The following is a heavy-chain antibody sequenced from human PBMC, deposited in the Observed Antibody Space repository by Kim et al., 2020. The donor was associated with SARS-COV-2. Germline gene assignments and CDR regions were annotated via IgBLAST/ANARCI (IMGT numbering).Heavy chain of an antibody. D-gene: IGHD3-10*01. J-gene: IGHJ2*01. CDR1: GFTFSSYA. CDR2: ISYDGSNK. CDR3: ARDQYGSGSYYNPYWYFDL. V-gene: IGHV3-30*04. Sequence: GGSLRLSCAASGFTFSSYAMHWVRQAPGKGLEWVAVISYDGSNKYYADSVKGRFTISRDNSKNTLYLQMNSLRAEDTAVYYCARDQYGSGSYYNPYWYFDLWGRGTLVTVSS.